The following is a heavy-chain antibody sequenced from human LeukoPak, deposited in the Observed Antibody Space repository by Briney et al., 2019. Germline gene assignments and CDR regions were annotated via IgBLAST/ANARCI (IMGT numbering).Heavy chain of an antibody. D-gene: IGHD2-2*01. CDR2: ISAYSGNT. Sequence: GASVKVSCKASGYTFTSYGISWVRQAPGQGLEWMGRISAYSGNTNYAQNLQGRVTMTTDTSTSTAYMELRSLRSDDTAVYYCARDVWPYCGRPNCYLVSDPWGQGTLVTVSS. CDR3: ARDVWPYCGRPNCYLVSDP. CDR1: GYTFTSYG. J-gene: IGHJ5*02. V-gene: IGHV1-18*01.